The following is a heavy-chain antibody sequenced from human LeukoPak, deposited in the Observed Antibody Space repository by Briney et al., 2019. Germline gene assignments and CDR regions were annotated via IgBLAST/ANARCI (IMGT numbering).Heavy chain of an antibody. CDR2: IKQDGSEK. CDR3: ARPMGYSYGSPYYFDY. J-gene: IGHJ4*02. D-gene: IGHD5-18*01. V-gene: IGHV3-7*01. Sequence: PGGSLRLSCAASGFTFGSYWMTWVRQAPGKGLEWVGNIKQDGSEKYYVDSVEGRFTISRDNSKNTLYLQMNSLRAEDTAVYYCARPMGYSYGSPYYFDYWGQGTLVTVSS. CDR1: GFTFGSYW.